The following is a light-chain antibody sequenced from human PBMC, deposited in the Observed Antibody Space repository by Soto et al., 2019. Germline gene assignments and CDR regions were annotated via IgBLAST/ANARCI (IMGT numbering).Light chain of an antibody. V-gene: IGLV1-44*01. J-gene: IGLJ1*01. CDR2: NSY. CDR1: SSNIGSKT. Sequence: QSVLTQPPSASGTPGQRVTISCSGSSSNIGSKTVNWYQQLPGTVPKLLIYNSYQRPSGVPDRFSGSKSGTSASLAISGLQSEDEAGYYCAAWDASLNGYVFGAGTKVTVL. CDR3: AAWDASLNGYV.